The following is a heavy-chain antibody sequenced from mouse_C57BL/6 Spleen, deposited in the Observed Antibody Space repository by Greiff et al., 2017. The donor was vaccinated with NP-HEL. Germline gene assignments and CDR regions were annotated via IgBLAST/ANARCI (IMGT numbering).Heavy chain of an antibody. CDR3: ANYYGSSCGWFAY. CDR2: INPNNGGT. CDR1: GYTFTDYY. V-gene: IGHV1-26*01. J-gene: IGHJ3*01. Sequence: VQLQQSGPELVKPGASVKISCKASGYTFTDYYMNWVKQSHGKSLEWIGDINPNNGGTSYNQKFKGKATLTVDMASSTAYMELRSLTSEDSAVYYCANYYGSSCGWFAYWGQGTLVTVSA. D-gene: IGHD1-1*01.